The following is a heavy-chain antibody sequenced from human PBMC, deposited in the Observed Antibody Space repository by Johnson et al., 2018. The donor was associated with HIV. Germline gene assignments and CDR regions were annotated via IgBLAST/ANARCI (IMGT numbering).Heavy chain of an antibody. Sequence: VQLVESGGGVVRPGGSLRLSCSASGFTFDDYTMHWVRQAPGKGLEWVSLITWNGGSTYYADSVKGRFTISRDNSKNTLYLQMNSLRAEDTAVYYCAKGSLARALYDFWSGVPDAFDIWGQGTMVTVSS. CDR2: ITWNGGST. CDR3: AKGSLARALYDFWSGVPDAFDI. D-gene: IGHD3-3*01. J-gene: IGHJ3*02. V-gene: IGHV3-43*01. CDR1: GFTFDDYT.